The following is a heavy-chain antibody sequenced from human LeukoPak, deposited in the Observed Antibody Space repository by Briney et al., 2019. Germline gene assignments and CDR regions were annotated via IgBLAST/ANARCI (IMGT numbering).Heavy chain of an antibody. CDR2: IKQDGSEK. CDR1: GFTFSSYW. V-gene: IGHV3-7*01. CDR3: ARDPPVAGTRYDY. Sequence: GGSLRLSCAASGFTFSSYWMSWVRQAPGKGLEWVANIKQDGSEKYYVDSVKGRFTISRDNAKNSLYLQMNSLRAEDTAVYYCARDPPVAGTRYDYWGQGTLVTVSS. J-gene: IGHJ4*02. D-gene: IGHD6-19*01.